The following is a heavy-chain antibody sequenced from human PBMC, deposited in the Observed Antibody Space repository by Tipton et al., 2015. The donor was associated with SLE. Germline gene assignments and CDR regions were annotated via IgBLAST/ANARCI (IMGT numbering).Heavy chain of an antibody. CDR2: IIPIFGTA. J-gene: IGHJ1*01. V-gene: IGHV1-69*05. CDR1: GGTFSSYA. Sequence: QLVQSGAEAKKPGSSVKVSCKASGGTFSSYAISWVRQAPGQGLEWMGGIIPIFGTANYAQKFQGRVTITTDESTSTAYMELSSLRSEATAVYYCARGVKQLVRTEYFQHWGQGSLVTVPS. D-gene: IGHD6-6*01. CDR3: ARGVKQLVRTEYFQH.